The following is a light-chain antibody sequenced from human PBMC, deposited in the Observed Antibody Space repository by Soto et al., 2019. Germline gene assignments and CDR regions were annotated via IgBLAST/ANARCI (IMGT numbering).Light chain of an antibody. V-gene: IGLV2-14*01. CDR2: EVS. CDR3: SSYTTSSTQV. J-gene: IGLJ1*01. CDR1: SSDVGFDNY. Sequence: QSALTQPASVSGSPGQSITISCTGTSSDVGFDNYVSWYQQHPGKAPKLMIYEVSNRPSGVSNRFSGSKSGNTASLTISGLQTEDGADYYCSSYTTSSTQVFGTGTKLTAL.